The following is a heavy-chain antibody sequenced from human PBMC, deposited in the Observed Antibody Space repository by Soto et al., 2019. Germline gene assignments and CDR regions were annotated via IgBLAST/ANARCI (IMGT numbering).Heavy chain of an antibody. D-gene: IGHD6-19*01. J-gene: IGHJ4*02. CDR2: IIPILGIA. CDR3: ARDRGRTRPEPSSGWYFDY. V-gene: IGHV1-69*04. CDR1: GGTFSSYT. Sequence: ASVKVSCKASGGTFSSYTISWVRQAPGQGLEWMGRIIPILGIANYAQKFQGRVTITADKSTSTAYMELSSLRSEDTAVYYCARDRGRTRPEPSSGWYFDYWGQGTLVTVSS.